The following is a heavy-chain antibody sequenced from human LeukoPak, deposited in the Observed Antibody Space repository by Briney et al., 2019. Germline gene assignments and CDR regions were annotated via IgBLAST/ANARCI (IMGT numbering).Heavy chain of an antibody. CDR3: ARDWGYYDSSGYYDY. CDR1: GYTFTGYY. V-gene: IGHV1-2*02. D-gene: IGHD3-22*01. Sequence: ASVKVSCKASGYTFTGYYMHWVRQAPGQGLEWMGWINPNSGGTNYAQKFQGRVTMTRDTSISTAYVELSRLRSDDTAVYYCARDWGYYDSSGYYDYWGQGTLVTVSS. J-gene: IGHJ4*02. CDR2: INPNSGGT.